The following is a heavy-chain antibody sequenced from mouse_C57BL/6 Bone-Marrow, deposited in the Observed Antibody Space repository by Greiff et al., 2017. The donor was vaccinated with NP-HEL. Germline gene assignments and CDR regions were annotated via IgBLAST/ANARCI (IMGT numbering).Heavy chain of an antibody. CDR1: GFTFSDYG. CDR2: ISSGSSTI. J-gene: IGHJ2*01. CDR3: ARPEYSILFDY. V-gene: IGHV5-17*01. Sequence: EVHLVESGGGLVKPGGSLKLSCAASGFTFSDYGMHWVRQAPEKGLEWVAYISSGSSTIYYADTVEGRFTISRDNAKNTLFLQMTSLRSEDTAMYYCARPEYSILFDYWGQGATLTVS. D-gene: IGHD2-5*01.